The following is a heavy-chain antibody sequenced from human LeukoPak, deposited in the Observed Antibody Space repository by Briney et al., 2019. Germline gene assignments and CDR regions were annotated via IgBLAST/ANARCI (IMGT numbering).Heavy chain of an antibody. D-gene: IGHD3-9*01. J-gene: IGHJ5*02. CDR3: ARDRAEYDILTGYYSGERWSDP. CDR2: ISAYNGNT. Sequence: ASVKVSCKASGYTFTSYGISWVRQAPGQGLEWMGWISAYNGNTNYAQKLQGRVTMTTDTSTSTAYMELRSLRSDDTAVYYCARDRAEYDILTGYYSGERWSDPWGQGTLVTVSS. V-gene: IGHV1-18*01. CDR1: GYTFTSYG.